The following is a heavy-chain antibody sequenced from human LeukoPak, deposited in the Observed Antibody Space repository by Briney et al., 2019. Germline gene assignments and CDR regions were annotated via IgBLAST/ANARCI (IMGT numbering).Heavy chain of an antibody. D-gene: IGHD6-19*01. Sequence: GGSLRLSCAASGFMFSEYGMHWVRQAPGRGPEWVAFIRDDGSSQYFTESVKGRFTISRDNSKNTVSLQMNNLRSEDTAVYYCAKDWGARGCCGDYFDYWGQGSLVTVSS. CDR3: AKDWGARGCCGDYFDY. V-gene: IGHV3-30*02. J-gene: IGHJ4*02. CDR2: IRDDGSSQ. CDR1: GFMFSEYG.